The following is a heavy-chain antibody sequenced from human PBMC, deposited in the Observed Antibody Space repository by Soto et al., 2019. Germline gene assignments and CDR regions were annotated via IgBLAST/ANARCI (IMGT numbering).Heavy chain of an antibody. CDR2: ISYDGSNK. CDR1: GFTFSSYG. V-gene: IGHV3-30*18. J-gene: IGHJ4*02. D-gene: IGHD6-19*01. Sequence: QVQLVESGGGVVQPGRSLRLSCAASGFTFSSYGMHWVRQAPGKGLEWVAVISYDGSNKYYADSVKGRFTISRDNSKNTLYLQMNSLTAEDTAVYYCAKDKQTVAGTFTAAFGYWGQGTLVTVSS. CDR3: AKDKQTVAGTFTAAFGY.